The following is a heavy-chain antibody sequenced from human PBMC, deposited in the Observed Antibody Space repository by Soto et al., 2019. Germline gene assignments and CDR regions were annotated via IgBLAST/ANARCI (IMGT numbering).Heavy chain of an antibody. CDR2: IYPGDSDT. Sequence: GESLKISCKASGYNFGTYWLGWVRQMPGKGLEWMGIIYPGDSDTRNNPSFQGQVTMSADKSISTAYLQWTSLEASDTAIYYCARQGAGSPTYYFDLWGQGTVVTVSS. CDR3: ARQGAGSPTYYFDL. D-gene: IGHD6-19*01. V-gene: IGHV5-51*01. CDR1: GYNFGTYW. J-gene: IGHJ4*02.